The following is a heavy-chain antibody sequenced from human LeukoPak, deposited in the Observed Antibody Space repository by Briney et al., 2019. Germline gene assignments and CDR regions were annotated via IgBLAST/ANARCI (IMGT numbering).Heavy chain of an antibody. D-gene: IGHD6-13*01. CDR3: ARTQRIAASSYYFDY. CDR1: GYTFTGYY. V-gene: IGHV1-8*02. CDR2: MNPNSGNT. Sequence: GASVKVSCKASGYTFTGYYMHWVRQAPGQGLEWMGWMNPNSGNTGYAQKFQGRVTMTRNTSISTAYMELSSLRSEDTAVYYCARTQRIAASSYYFDYWGQGTLVTVSS. J-gene: IGHJ4*02.